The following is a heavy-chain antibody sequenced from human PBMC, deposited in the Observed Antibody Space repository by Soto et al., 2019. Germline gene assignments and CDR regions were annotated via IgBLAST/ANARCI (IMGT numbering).Heavy chain of an antibody. D-gene: IGHD2-15*01. CDR3: AKEVHCGGGSCSWCAGFDY. V-gene: IGHV3-30*18. J-gene: IGHJ4*02. Sequence: QVQLVESGGGVVQPGRSLRLSCAASGFIFSSYGMHWVRKAPGKGLEWVAVISYEGSHTYYADSVKGRFTITRDNSKNTLYMQMNSLRPEGTAVYYCAKEVHCGGGSCSWCAGFDYWGQGPRLPVSS. CDR1: GFIFSSYG. CDR2: ISYEGSHT.